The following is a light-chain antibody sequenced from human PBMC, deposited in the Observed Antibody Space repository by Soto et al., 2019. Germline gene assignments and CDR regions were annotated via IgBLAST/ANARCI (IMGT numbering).Light chain of an antibody. CDR1: QSVSTN. J-gene: IGKJ1*01. V-gene: IGKV3-15*01. Sequence: ETVMTQSPATLSVSPGESATVSCRASQSVSTNLAWYQQKPGQAPRLLIYGASTRVTGMPGRFSGSGSGTEFTRTISSLQSEDAAVYYCQQYKNWPRTFGQGTKVEIK. CDR2: GAS. CDR3: QQYKNWPRT.